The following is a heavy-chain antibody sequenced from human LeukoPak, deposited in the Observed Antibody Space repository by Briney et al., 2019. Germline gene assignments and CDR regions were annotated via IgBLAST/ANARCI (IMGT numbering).Heavy chain of an antibody. D-gene: IGHD3-10*01. CDR3: ARAKRGGTFLNAFGI. CDR2: ISAYNGNT. J-gene: IGHJ3*02. V-gene: IGHV1-18*01. CDR1: GYTFTSYG. Sequence: ASVKVSCKASGYTFTSYGISWVRQAPGQGLEWMGWISAYNGNTNYAQKLQGRVTMTTDTSTSTAYMGLRSLRSDDTAVYYCARAKRGGTFLNAFGIWGQGTMVTVSS.